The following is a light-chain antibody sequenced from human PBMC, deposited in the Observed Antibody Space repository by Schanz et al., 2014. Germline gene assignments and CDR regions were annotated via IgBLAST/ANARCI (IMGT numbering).Light chain of an antibody. J-gene: IGKJ3*01. Sequence: EIVLTQSPATLSLSPGERATLSCRASQSVRSYLAWYQQKPGQAPRLLIYDASNRATGIPARFSGSGSGTDFTLTISSLEPEDFAVYYCQQRSNWPKFTFGPGTKLDLK. CDR3: QQRSNWPKFT. V-gene: IGKV3-11*01. CDR2: DAS. CDR1: QSVRSY.